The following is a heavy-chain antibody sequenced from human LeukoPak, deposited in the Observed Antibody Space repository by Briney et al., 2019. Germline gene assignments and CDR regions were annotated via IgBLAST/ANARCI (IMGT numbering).Heavy chain of an antibody. CDR1: GFTFSSYA. J-gene: IGHJ4*02. CDR3: AKYYTMVRGVILGIYFDY. CDR2: ISGSGGST. V-gene: IGHV3-23*01. D-gene: IGHD3-10*01. Sequence: GGSLRLSCAASGFTFSSYAMSWVRQAPGKGLEWVSAISGSGGSTYYADSVKGRFTISRDNSKNTLYLQMNSLRAEDTAVYYCAKYYTMVRGVILGIYFDYWGQGTLVTVSS.